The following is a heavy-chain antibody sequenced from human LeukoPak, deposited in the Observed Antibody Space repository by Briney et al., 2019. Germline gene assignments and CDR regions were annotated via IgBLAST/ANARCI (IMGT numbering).Heavy chain of an antibody. CDR3: ARVPKPGLGYCTNGVCHPGDY. J-gene: IGHJ4*02. CDR1: GYTFTGYY. V-gene: IGHV1-2*02. CDR2: INPNSGGT. D-gene: IGHD2-8*01. Sequence: ASVKVSCKASGYTFTGYYMHWVRQAPGQGLEWMGWINPNSGGTNYAQKFQGRVTMTRDTSISTAYMELSRLRSDDTAVYYCARVPKPGLGYCTNGVCHPGDYWGQGTLVTVSS.